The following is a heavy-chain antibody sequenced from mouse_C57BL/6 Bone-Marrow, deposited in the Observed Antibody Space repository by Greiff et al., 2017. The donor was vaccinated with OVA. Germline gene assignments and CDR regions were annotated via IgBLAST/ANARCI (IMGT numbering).Heavy chain of an antibody. CDR2: ISSVSSTI. J-gene: IGHJ4*01. Sequence: EVMLMVSGGGLVKPGGSLKLSCAASGFTFSDYGMHCVRQAPEKGLEWVAYISSVSSTIYYGDTVKGRFTISRDNAKNTLFLQMTSLRSEDTAMYYCARKGGDGSSPYYAMDYWGQGTSVTVSS. CDR3: ARKGGDGSSPYYAMDY. CDR1: GFTFSDYG. V-gene: IGHV5-17*01. D-gene: IGHD1-1*01.